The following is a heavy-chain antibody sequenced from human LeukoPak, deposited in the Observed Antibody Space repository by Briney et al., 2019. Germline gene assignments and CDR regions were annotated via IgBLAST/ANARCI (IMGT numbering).Heavy chain of an antibody. CDR3: ARDLSASKPSGWYNTFDY. CDR2: INSDGSST. J-gene: IGHJ4*02. V-gene: IGHV3-74*01. CDR1: GFTFSSYW. D-gene: IGHD6-19*01. Sequence: SGGSLRLSCAASGFTFSSYWMHWVRQAPGKGLVWVSRINSDGSSTSYADSVKGRFTISRDNAKNTLYLQMNSLRAEDTAVYYSARDLSASKPSGWYNTFDYWGQGTLVTVSS.